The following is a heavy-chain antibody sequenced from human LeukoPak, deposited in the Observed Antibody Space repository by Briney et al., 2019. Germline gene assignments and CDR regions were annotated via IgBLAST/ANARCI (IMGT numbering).Heavy chain of an antibody. CDR3: ARDRELGY. J-gene: IGHJ4*02. V-gene: IGHV4-59*01. Sequence: SETLSLTCTVSGGSISIYYWSWLRQPPGKGLEWIGYIYNSGSINYNPSLKSRVTISVDTSKNQFSLKLSSVTASDTAVYYCARDRELGYWGQGTLVTVSS. CDR2: IYNSGSI. D-gene: IGHD1-26*01. CDR1: GGSISIYY.